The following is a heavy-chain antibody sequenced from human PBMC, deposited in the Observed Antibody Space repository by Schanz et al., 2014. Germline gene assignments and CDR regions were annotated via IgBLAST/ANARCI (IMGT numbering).Heavy chain of an antibody. CDR2: INPSGGST. V-gene: IGHV1-46*01. Sequence: QLQLVQSGAEVKKPGASVKVSCKASGYTFTSHGISWVRQAPGQGLEWMGMINPSGGSTTYAQKFQGRVTMTRDTSTSTVYMELSSLRSEDTAVYYCARGRTFDYWGQGTLVSVSS. J-gene: IGHJ4*02. CDR3: ARGRTFDY. CDR1: GYTFTSHG.